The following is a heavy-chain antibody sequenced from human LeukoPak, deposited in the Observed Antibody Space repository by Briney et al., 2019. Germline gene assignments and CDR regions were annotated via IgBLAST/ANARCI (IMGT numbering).Heavy chain of an antibody. J-gene: IGHJ6*02. V-gene: IGHV3-23*01. CDR3: AKDQEVWFEPIYYYYGMDV. CDR1: GFTFSSYA. CDR2: ISGSGGST. D-gene: IGHD3-10*01. Sequence: GGSLRPSCAASGFTFSSYAMSWVRQAPGKGLEWVSAISGSGGSTYYADSVKGRFTISRDNSKNTLYLQMNSLRAEDTAVYYCAKDQEVWFEPIYYYYGMDVWGQGTTVTVSS.